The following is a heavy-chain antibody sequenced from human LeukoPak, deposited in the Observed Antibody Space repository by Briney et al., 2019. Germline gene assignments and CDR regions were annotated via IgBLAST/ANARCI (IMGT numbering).Heavy chain of an antibody. CDR1: GGSFSGYY. CDR3: ARVATPYYYDSSGYYHTY. Sequence: PSETLSLTCAVYGGSFSGYYWSWIRQPPGKGLEWIGEINHSGSTNYNPSLKSRVTISVDTSKNQFSLKLSSVTAADTAVYYCARVATPYYYDSSGYYHTYWGQGTLVTVSS. CDR2: INHSGST. D-gene: IGHD3-22*01. J-gene: IGHJ4*02. V-gene: IGHV4-34*01.